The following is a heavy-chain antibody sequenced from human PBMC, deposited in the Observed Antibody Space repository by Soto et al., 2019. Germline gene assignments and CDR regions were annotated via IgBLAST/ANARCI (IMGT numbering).Heavy chain of an antibody. J-gene: IGHJ6*02. Sequence: ETLSLTCTVSGGSISSYYWSWIRQPPGKGLEWVSGISGTGGNTYYADSVKGRFTISRDNSKNTLYLQMNSLRAEDTAVYYCAKDKDFWSCFYGSTNHYYVIYVRTQGTT. V-gene: IGHV3-23*01. D-gene: IGHD3-3*01. CDR1: GGSISSYY. CDR2: ISGTGGNT. CDR3: AKDKDFWSCFYGSTNHYYVIYV.